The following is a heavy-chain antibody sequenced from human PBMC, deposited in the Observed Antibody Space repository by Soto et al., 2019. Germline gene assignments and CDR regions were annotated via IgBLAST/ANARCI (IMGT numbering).Heavy chain of an antibody. J-gene: IGHJ6*02. CDR3: AKYNGPRRPKLNAYYYGMDV. CDR1: GFTFDDYT. D-gene: IGHD1-7*01. V-gene: IGHV3-43*01. CDR2: SSWDGGST. Sequence: GGSLRLSCAASGFTFDDYTMHWVRQAPGKGLEWVSLSSWDGGSTYYADSVKGRFTISRDNSKNSLYLQMNSLRTEDTALYYCAKYNGPRRPKLNAYYYGMDVWGQGTTVTVSS.